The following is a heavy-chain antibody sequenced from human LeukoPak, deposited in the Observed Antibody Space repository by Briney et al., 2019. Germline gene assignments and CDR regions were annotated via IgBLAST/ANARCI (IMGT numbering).Heavy chain of an antibody. D-gene: IGHD3-10*01. CDR2: IYSGGST. V-gene: IGHV3-53*01. CDR3: ASGSGSYRTPYYYMDV. J-gene: IGHJ6*03. CDR1: GFTFSSNY. Sequence: QSGGSLRLSCVASGFTFSSNYMSWVRQAPGKGLEWVSVIYSGGSTYYADSVKGRFTISRDNSKNTLYLQMNSLRAEDTAVYYCASGSGSYRTPYYYMDVWGTGTTVTVSS.